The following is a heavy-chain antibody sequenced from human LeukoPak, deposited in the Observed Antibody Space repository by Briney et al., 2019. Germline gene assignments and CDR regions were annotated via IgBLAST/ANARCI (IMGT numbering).Heavy chain of an antibody. Sequence: GGSLRLSCAASGFTFSSYVMTWVRQPPGKGLEWVSGIISSGGSTYYADSVKARFIISRDNSKNTLYPQMSSLRAEDTAVYYCAKQSKLSCSSTSCPLDYWGQGTLVTVSS. CDR2: IISSGGST. D-gene: IGHD2-2*01. CDR1: GFTFSSYV. V-gene: IGHV3-23*01. J-gene: IGHJ4*02. CDR3: AKQSKLSCSSTSCPLDY.